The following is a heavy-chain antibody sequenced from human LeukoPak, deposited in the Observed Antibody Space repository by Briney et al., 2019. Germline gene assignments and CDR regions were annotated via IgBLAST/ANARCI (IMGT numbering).Heavy chain of an antibody. D-gene: IGHD4-17*01. CDR1: GFALSMYT. J-gene: IGHJ4*02. V-gene: IGHV3-30-3*01. CDR3: AKDHDGAH. Sequence: GGSLRLSCVASGFALSMYTLHWVRQAPGKGLECVAVASYDGGNKYYADSVKGRFTISRDNSKNTLYLQMNSLRAEDTAVYYCAKDHDGAHWGQGTLVTVSS. CDR2: ASYDGGNK.